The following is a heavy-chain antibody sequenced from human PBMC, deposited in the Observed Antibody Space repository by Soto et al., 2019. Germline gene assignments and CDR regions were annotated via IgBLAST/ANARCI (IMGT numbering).Heavy chain of an antibody. V-gene: IGHV1-2*04. CDR1: GYTFTGNY. Sequence: QVQLVLSGAEVKKPVASVKVSCEATGYTFTGNYLHWVRQAPGQGLVWMGCVHPHSGPTTYAQMFPGWVTMSRATSISTAYLDLSSLKSTDTAVYYWVREGVGPTCGGLDPWGQGTVVTVSS. CDR2: VHPHSGPT. CDR3: VREGVGPTCGGLDP. J-gene: IGHJ5*02. D-gene: IGHD2-21*01.